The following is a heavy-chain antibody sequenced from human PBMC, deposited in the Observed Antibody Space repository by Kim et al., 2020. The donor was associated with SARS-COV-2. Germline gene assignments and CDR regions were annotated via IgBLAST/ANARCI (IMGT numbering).Heavy chain of an antibody. CDR2: INHSGST. J-gene: IGHJ4*02. V-gene: IGHV4-34*01. CDR3: ARFWYSSGWLSDY. Sequence: SETLSLTCAVYGGSFSGYYWSWIRQPPGKGLEWIGEINHSGSTNYNPSLKSRVTISVDTSKNQFSLKLSSVTAADTAVYYCARFWYSSGWLSDYWGPGTL. D-gene: IGHD6-19*01. CDR1: GGSFSGYY.